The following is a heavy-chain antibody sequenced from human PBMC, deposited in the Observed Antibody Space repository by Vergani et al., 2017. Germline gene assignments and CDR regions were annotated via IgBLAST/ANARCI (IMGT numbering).Heavy chain of an antibody. CDR3: ARGQSGYCTGDICYIHPWFES. V-gene: IGHV1-8*02. CDR2: MNPNSGNT. Sequence: QVQLVQSGAEVKKPGASVKVSCKASGYTFNTYDINWVRQAPGQGLEWMGWMNPNSGNTGYAQKFQGRVTMTRDTSITTAYMELNSLRFGDTAVYYCARGQSGYCTGDICYIHPWFESWGQGTLDTVSS. D-gene: IGHD2-15*01. J-gene: IGHJ5*01. CDR1: GYTFNTYD.